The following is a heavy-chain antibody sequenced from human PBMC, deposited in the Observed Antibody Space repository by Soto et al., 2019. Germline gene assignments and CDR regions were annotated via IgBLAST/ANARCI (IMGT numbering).Heavy chain of an antibody. Sequence: SETLSLTCSVSVDSIRSGDYFWSWIRQPPGKGLEWIGYIYHSGSTYYNPSLKSRVTISVDRSKNQFSLKLSSVTAADTAVYYCARTPTPWGQGTLVTVSS. CDR1: VDSIRSGDYF. V-gene: IGHV4-30-2*01. CDR3: ARTPTP. J-gene: IGHJ5*02. D-gene: IGHD1-26*01. CDR2: IYHSGST.